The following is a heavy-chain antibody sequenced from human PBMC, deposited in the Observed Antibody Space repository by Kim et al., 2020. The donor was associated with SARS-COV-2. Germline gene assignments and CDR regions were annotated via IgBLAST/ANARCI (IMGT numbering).Heavy chain of an antibody. CDR3: ARQPTSYWYFDL. J-gene: IGHJ2*01. Sequence: GGSLRLSCAASGFTFSSDDINWVRHAPGKGLEWVSGVSITDGSTFYADSVKGRFTISRDNSKNTLYLQMNSLRAEDTAVYYCARQPTSYWYFDLWGRGTQVTVSS. D-gene: IGHD1-26*01. CDR1: GFTFSSDD. V-gene: IGHV3-23*01. CDR2: VSITDGST.